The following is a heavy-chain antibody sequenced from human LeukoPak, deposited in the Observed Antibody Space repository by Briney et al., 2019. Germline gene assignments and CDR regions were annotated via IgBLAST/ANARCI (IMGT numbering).Heavy chain of an antibody. J-gene: IGHJ5*02. V-gene: IGHV4-59*08. Sequence: SETLSLTCTVSGGSISSYYWSWIRQPPGKGLEWIGYIYSSGSTSYNPSFKSRVTVSVDTSKNQFSLKLSSVASADTALYYCARHPCIRGSCPTPFDPWGQGNLVTVSS. CDR2: IYSSGST. CDR1: GGSISSYY. D-gene: IGHD2-15*01. CDR3: ARHPCIRGSCPTPFDP.